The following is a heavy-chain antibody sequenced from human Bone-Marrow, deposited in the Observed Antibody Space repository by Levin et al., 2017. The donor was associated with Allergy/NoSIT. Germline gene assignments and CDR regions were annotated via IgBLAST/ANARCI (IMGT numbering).Heavy chain of an antibody. CDR2: ISAYDNNT. CDR1: GYSFSSYA. CDR3: ARDRGDYYDLWNGYHWFDT. D-gene: IGHD3-3*01. V-gene: IGHV1-18*04. J-gene: IGHJ5*02. Sequence: ASVKVSCKAFGYSFSSYAMSWVRQAPGHGLEWMGWISAYDNNTRYSQNFQGRVTMTTDTSTSTAYMELMSLRSDDTALYYCARDRGDYYDLWNGYHWFDTWGQGTLVTVSS.